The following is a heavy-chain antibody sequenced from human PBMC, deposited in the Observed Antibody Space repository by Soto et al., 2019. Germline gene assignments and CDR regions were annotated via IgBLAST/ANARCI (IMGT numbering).Heavy chain of an antibody. J-gene: IGHJ6*02. D-gene: IGHD5-18*01. CDR3: ARDRLQLRSFYYYYYGMDV. CDR2: ISYDGSNK. Sequence: QVQLVESGGGVVQPGRSLRLSCAASGFTFSSYAMHWVRQAPGKGLEWMTVISYDGSNKYYADSVKGRFTISRDNSENTLYLQMNSLRAEDTAVYYCARDRLQLRSFYYYYYGMDVWGQGTSVTVSS. CDR1: GFTFSSYA. V-gene: IGHV3-30-3*01.